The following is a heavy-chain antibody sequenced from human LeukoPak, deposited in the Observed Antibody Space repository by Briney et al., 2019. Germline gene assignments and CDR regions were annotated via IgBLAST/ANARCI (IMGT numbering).Heavy chain of an antibody. CDR2: IYYSGST. D-gene: IGHD2-15*01. Sequence: PSETLSLTCTLPRGSLSCYYGTWIRQPPEKGLECIGYIYYSGSTNYNPSLKSRVTISADMSKNQFSLKLSSVTAADTAVYYCARSPPYCGGGSCYDYWGQGTLVTVSS. CDR3: ARSPPYCGGGSCYDY. V-gene: IGHV4-59*01. CDR1: RGSLSCYY. J-gene: IGHJ4*02.